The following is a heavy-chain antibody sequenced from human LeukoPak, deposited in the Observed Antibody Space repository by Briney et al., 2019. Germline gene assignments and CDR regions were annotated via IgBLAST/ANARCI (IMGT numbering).Heavy chain of an antibody. CDR1: GFTFSSYA. Sequence: GGSLRLSCAASGFTFSSYAMSWVRQAPGKGLEGVSAISGSGGSTYYADSVKGRFTISRDNSKNTLYLQMNSLRAEDTAVYYCAKDEGDIVVVPAAMDYWGQGTLVTVSS. D-gene: IGHD2-2*01. CDR2: ISGSGGST. CDR3: AKDEGDIVVVPAAMDY. V-gene: IGHV3-23*01. J-gene: IGHJ4*02.